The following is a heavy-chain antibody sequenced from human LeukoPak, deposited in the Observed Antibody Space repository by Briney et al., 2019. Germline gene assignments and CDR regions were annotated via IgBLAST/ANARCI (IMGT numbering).Heavy chain of an antibody. D-gene: IGHD6-13*01. CDR3: ARDGSSWPTEGWFDP. J-gene: IGHJ5*02. V-gene: IGHV4-34*01. CDR2: INHRGTT. Sequence: SETLSLTCAVYGRSFTDSYWTWIRQSPAKGLEWIGEINHRGTTNYNPSLRSRVSIRVDTSKNQFSLKLNSVTAADTAVYYCARDGSSWPTEGWFDPWGQGTLVTVSS. CDR1: GRSFTDSY.